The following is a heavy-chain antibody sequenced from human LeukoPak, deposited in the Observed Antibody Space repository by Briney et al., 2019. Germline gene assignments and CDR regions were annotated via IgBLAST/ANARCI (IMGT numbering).Heavy chain of an antibody. CDR3: AREYTAGYIDY. J-gene: IGHJ4*02. D-gene: IGHD6-13*01. V-gene: IGHV3-21*01. CDR1: GFTFSSYS. Sequence: GGSLRLSCAASGFTFSSYSMTWVRQAPGKGLEWVSSISSSSSYIYYADSVKGRFTISRDNAKNSLYLQMNSLRAEDTAVYYCAREYTAGYIDYWGQGTLVTVSS. CDR2: ISSSSSYI.